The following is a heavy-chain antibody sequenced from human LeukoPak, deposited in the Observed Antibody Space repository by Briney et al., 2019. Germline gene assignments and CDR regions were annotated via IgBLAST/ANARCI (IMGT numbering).Heavy chain of an antibody. CDR2: ISGSGGST. CDR1: GFTFSSYA. CDR3: AKKGPTVTHALYYYYYYYMDV. J-gene: IGHJ6*03. V-gene: IGHV3-23*01. D-gene: IGHD4-11*01. Sequence: GGSLRLSCAASGFTFSSYAMSWVRQAPGKGLEWVSAISGSGGSTYYADSVKGRFTISRDNSKNTLYLQMNSLRAEDTAVYYCAKKGPTVTHALYYYYYYYMDVWGEGTTVTVSS.